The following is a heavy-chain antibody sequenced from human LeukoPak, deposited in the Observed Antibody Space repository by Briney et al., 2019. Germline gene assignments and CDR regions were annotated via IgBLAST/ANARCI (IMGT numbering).Heavy chain of an antibody. D-gene: IGHD3-22*01. CDR1: GFTFSSYA. CDR3: ARVMVREITYYYDSSGSDY. J-gene: IGHJ4*02. Sequence: GGSLRLSCAASGFTFSSYAMSWVRQAPGKGLEWVSAISGSGGSTYYADSVKGRFTISRDNSKNTLYLQMNSLRAEDTAVYYCARVMVREITYYYDSSGSDYWGQGTLVTVSS. V-gene: IGHV3-23*01. CDR2: ISGSGGST.